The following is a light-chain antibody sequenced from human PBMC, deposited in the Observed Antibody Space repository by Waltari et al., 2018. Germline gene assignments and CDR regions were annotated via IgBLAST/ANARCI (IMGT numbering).Light chain of an antibody. CDR2: QDV. V-gene: IGLV3-1*01. J-gene: IGLJ2*01. CDR1: KLGDKY. Sequence: SYELTQPLSVSVSPGQTANISCSGNKLGDKYVCWYHQKPGPSPVLVIYQDVKRPPGIPERFSGSNSGNTATLTISGTQAMDEADYYCQTWDSTYVVFGGGTTLTVL. CDR3: QTWDSTYVV.